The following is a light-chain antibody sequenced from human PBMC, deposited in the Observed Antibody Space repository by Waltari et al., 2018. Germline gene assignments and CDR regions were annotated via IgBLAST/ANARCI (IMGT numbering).Light chain of an antibody. CDR2: GAS. J-gene: IGKJ1*01. Sequence: DIQMTQSPSSLSASVGDRVTITCRASQSISSYLNWYQQKPGKAPKLLIYGASTLQGGVPSRFSGSGSGTEFTLTISSLQPDDFATYYCQQYNPYSRTFGQGTKVEFK. V-gene: IGKV1-5*03. CDR1: QSISSY. CDR3: QQYNPYSRT.